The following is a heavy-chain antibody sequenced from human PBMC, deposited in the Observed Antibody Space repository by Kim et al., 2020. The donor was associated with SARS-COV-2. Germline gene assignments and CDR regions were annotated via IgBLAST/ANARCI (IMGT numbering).Heavy chain of an antibody. Sequence: GGSLRLSCAASGFTFSSYAMSWVRQAPGKGLEWVSAISGSGGSTYYADSVKGRFTISRDNSKNTLYLQMNSLRAEDTAVYYCAKDGGSRFGELLSTFDYWGQGTLVTVSS. CDR1: GFTFSSYA. CDR3: AKDGGSRFGELLSTFDY. V-gene: IGHV3-23*01. J-gene: IGHJ4*02. CDR2: ISGSGGST. D-gene: IGHD3-10*01.